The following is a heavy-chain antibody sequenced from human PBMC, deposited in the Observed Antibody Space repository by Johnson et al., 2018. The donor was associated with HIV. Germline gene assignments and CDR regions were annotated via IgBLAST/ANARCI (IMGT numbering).Heavy chain of an antibody. Sequence: EVQVVESGGGLVQPGGSLRLSCAASGFTFSSYWMSWVRQAPGKGLEWVANIKQDGSAKYYVDSVKGRFTISRDNAKNSLYLQMNSLRAEDTAVYYCARGDYYDSSGYFSDAFDIWGQGTMVTVSS. D-gene: IGHD3-22*01. J-gene: IGHJ3*02. CDR1: GFTFSSYW. CDR3: ARGDYYDSSGYFSDAFDI. V-gene: IGHV3-7*01. CDR2: IKQDGSAK.